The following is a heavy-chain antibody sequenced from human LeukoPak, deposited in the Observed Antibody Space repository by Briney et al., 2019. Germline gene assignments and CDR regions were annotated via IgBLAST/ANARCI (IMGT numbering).Heavy chain of an antibody. CDR2: IYHSGST. J-gene: IGHJ6*02. V-gene: IGHV4-59*01. CDR1: GVSISSYY. Sequence: SETLSLTCTVSGVSISSYYWSWIRQPPGKGLEWIGYIYHSGSTNYNPSLKSRVTISGDTSKNQLFLKLSSVTAADTAVYYCARDDYGMDVWGQGTTVTVSS. CDR3: ARDDYGMDV.